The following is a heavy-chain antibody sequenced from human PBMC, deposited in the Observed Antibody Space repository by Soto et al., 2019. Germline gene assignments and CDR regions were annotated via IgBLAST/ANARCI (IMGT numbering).Heavy chain of an antibody. V-gene: IGHV3-23*01. CDR3: AKNSYGSFDY. CDR2: ISGSGGST. J-gene: IGHJ4*02. Sequence: GGALRHSCASSGFTFSSYAMSWVRQAPVKGLEWVSAISGSGGSTYNADSVKGRFTISRDNSKNTLYLQMNSLRAEDTAVYYCAKNSYGSFDYWGQGTLVTVSS. D-gene: IGHD5-18*01. CDR1: GFTFSSYA.